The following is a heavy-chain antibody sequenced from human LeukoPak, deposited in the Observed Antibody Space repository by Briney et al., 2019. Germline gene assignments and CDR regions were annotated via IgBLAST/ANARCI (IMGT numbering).Heavy chain of an antibody. V-gene: IGHV4-31*03. CDR1: GGSISSGGYY. D-gene: IGHD3-22*01. CDR2: IYYSGST. J-gene: IGHJ5*02. CDR3: ARGGLGSVFTYYYDSSGLNWFDP. Sequence: PSETLSLTCTVSGGSISSGGYYWSWIGQHPGKGLEWIGYIYYSGSTYYNPSLKSRVTISVDTSKNQFSLKLSSVTAADTAVYYCARGGLGSVFTYYYDSSGLNWFDPWGQGTLVTVSS.